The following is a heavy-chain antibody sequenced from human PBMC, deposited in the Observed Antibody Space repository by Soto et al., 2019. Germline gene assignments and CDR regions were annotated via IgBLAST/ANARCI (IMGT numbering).Heavy chain of an antibody. CDR3: AKDRAAVTGAYYNYAMDV. CDR1: GFTFDDDT. Sequence: EVQLVESGGVVVQPGGSLILSCAASGFTFDDDTMHWVRQAPGKSLEWVSLVRWDGGKTYYADSVKGRFTISRDNSKNSLQLQMNRLTTEDSASYYCAKDRAAVTGAYYNYAMDVWGQGTTVTVSS. D-gene: IGHD6-19*01. J-gene: IGHJ6*02. CDR2: VRWDGGKT. V-gene: IGHV3-43*01.